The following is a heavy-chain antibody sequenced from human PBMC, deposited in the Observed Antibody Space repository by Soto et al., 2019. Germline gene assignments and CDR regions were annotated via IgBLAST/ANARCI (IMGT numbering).Heavy chain of an antibody. V-gene: IGHV3-66*01. CDR1: GFTVSSNY. J-gene: IGHJ4*02. D-gene: IGHD2-15*01. Sequence: EVQLVESGGGLVQPGGSLRLSCAASGFTVSSNYMSWVRQAPGKGLEWVSVIYSGGSTYYADSVKGRFTISRDNSENTLYLQMNSLRADDTAVYYCARTCSGGTCSFDYWGQGTLVHASS. CDR2: IYSGGST. CDR3: ARTCSGGTCSFDY.